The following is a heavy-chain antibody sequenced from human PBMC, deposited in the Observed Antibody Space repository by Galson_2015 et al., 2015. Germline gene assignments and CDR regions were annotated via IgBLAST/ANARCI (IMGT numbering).Heavy chain of an antibody. CDR2: ISTSGSTI. Sequence: SLRLSCAASGFTFSSYEMNWVRQAPGKGLEWVSQISTSGSTIYYADSVKGRFSISRDNAKKSLYLQMNSLRPEDTAVCYCARVAIVTTAGFDYWGQGTLVTVSS. CDR1: GFTFSSYE. CDR3: ARVAIVTTAGFDY. D-gene: IGHD5-12*01. V-gene: IGHV3-48*03. J-gene: IGHJ4*02.